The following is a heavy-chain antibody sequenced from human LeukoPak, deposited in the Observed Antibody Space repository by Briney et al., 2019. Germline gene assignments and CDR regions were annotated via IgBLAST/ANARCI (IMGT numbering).Heavy chain of an antibody. J-gene: IGHJ4*02. CDR1: GFTVSSNY. CDR2: IYSGGST. Sequence: GGSLRLSCAASGFTVSSNYMSWVRQAPGKGLVWVSVIYSGGSTYYADSVKGRFTISRDNSKTTLYLQMNSLRAEDTAVYYCARGGCSSTSCYSYYFDYWGQGTLVTVSS. D-gene: IGHD2-2*01. V-gene: IGHV3-66*01. CDR3: ARGGCSSTSCYSYYFDY.